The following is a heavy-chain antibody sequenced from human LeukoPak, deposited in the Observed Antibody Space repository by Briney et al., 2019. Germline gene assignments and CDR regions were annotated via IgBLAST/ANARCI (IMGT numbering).Heavy chain of an antibody. CDR1: GYTFTDYY. J-gene: IGHJ6*02. CDR3: ARVRIGQQLDKYYYYAMDV. CDR2: INPNSGGT. V-gene: IGHV1-2*02. D-gene: IGHD6-13*01. Sequence: ASVKVSCKASGYTFTDYYMHWVRQAPGQGLEWMGWINPNSGGTNYAQKFQGRVTMTTDTSISTAYMEVSRLRSDDTAVYYCARVRIGQQLDKYYYYAMDVWGQGTTVTFS.